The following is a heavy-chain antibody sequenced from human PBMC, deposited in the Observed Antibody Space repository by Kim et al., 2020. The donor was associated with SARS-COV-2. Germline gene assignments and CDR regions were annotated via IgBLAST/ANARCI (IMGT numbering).Heavy chain of an antibody. V-gene: IGHV4-59*13. Sequence: SETLSLTCTVSGGSISSYYWSWIRQPPGKGLEWIGYIYYSGSTNYNPSLKSRGTISVDTSKNQFSLKLSSVTAADTAVYYCARDPANWGRRGYYCYYGMDVWGQGTTVTVSS. J-gene: IGHJ6*02. CDR1: GGSISSYY. CDR3: ARDPANWGRRGYYCYYGMDV. CDR2: IYYSGST. D-gene: IGHD7-27*01.